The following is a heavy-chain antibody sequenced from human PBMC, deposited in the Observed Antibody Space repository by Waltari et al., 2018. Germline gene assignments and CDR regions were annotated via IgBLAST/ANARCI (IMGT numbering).Heavy chain of an antibody. D-gene: IGHD3-9*01. J-gene: IGHJ3*02. CDR3: ARRYYDISSGLDAFDI. CDR2: MNANGGNK. V-gene: IGHV1-8*02. Sequence: QVQLVQSGAEVKKPGASVKVSCKASGYTFSSYDINWVRQATGQGLEWRGWMNANGGNKGYAQKFQVRVTITRNTAITTADMELSSLRSEDTAVYYCARRYYDISSGLDAFDIWGQGTMVTVSS. CDR1: GYTFSSYD.